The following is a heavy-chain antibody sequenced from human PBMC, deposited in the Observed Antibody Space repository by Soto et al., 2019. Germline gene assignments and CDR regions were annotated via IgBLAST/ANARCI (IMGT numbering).Heavy chain of an antibody. J-gene: IGHJ4*02. V-gene: IGHV3-15*01. Sequence: GESLTLSCPASGFTYSSYSINWVRQAPGKGLEWVGRILSNTDGGRTDYAAPVTGRFSISSDDSRNTLDLELKRLTTDARAVNYCVSYEYIWGSHRYRWAYWGQGILVTVSS. CDR2: ILSNTDGGRT. CDR3: VSYEYIWGSHRYRWAY. CDR1: GFTYSSYS. D-gene: IGHD3-16*02.